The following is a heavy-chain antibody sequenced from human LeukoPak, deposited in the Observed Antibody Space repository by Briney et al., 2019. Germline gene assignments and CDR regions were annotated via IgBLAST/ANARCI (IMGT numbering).Heavy chain of an antibody. CDR1: GNTFAGYY. Sequence: GASVKVSCKASGNTFAGYYVHWVQQAPGQGLEWMGWINTHNGATNYAQHFQGRVTMTTDTAVTTAYMDLDGLISDDAAVYFCARGPIGGLRKGFDIWGQGTLVTVSS. D-gene: IGHD1-26*01. CDR2: INTHNGAT. J-gene: IGHJ4*02. V-gene: IGHV1-2*02. CDR3: ARGPIGGLRKGFDI.